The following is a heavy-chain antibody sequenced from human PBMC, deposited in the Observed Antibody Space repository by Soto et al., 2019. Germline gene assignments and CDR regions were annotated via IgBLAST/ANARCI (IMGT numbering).Heavy chain of an antibody. CDR1: GFTFSTYD. D-gene: IGHD1-26*01. Sequence: QVQLVESGGGVVQPGRSLRLSCAVSGFTFSTYDMHWVRQAPGKGLEWVAIISYDGNSKHHADSVKGRFTISRDNSKSTLYLQLSSLSVEDMAVYYCARASTVNSEYDYWGQGTLVTVSS. CDR2: ISYDGNSK. CDR3: ARASTVNSEYDY. J-gene: IGHJ4*02. V-gene: IGHV3-33*01.